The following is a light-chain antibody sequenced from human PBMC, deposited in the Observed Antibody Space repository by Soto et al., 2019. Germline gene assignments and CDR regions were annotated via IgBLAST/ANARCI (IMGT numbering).Light chain of an antibody. V-gene: IGKV1-39*01. J-gene: IGKJ1*01. CDR1: QSVRTY. CDR2: SVS. CDR3: QQSFSTPWT. Sequence: DIQLTQSPSSLSASVGDRVTITCRTSQSVRTYLNWYQQKPGKAPNLLIYSVSNLQSGVPSRFSGSGSGTDFTLTITSLQPEDFATYYCQQSFSTPWTFGQGTKVDIK.